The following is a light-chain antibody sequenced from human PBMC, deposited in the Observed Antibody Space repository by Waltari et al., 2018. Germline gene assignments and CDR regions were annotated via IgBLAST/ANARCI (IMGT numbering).Light chain of an antibody. J-gene: IGLJ3*02. V-gene: IGLV2-14*03. CDR1: ARDVAFYNY. Sequence: QSALTQPASVSGSPGQSNTISCTGTARDVAFYNYVSWDQQQPGTAPKVIIYDVSDPPSGGANRFSGSKSGNSAFLSISGLQAEDEADYYCNSYAGSSSWVCGGGTKLTV. CDR2: DVS. CDR3: NSYAGSSSWV.